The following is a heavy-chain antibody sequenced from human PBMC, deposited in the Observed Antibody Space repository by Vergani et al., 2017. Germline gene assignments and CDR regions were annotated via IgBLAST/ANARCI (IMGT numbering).Heavy chain of an antibody. CDR1: GFTLSNYD. D-gene: IGHD3-16*01. CDR2: IQFDGSNQ. Sequence: QVQLVESGGGVVQRGGSLRLSCATSGFTLSNYDMQWIRQGPGKGLEFVAFIQFDGSNQYYADSVKGRFTLSRDFSKNPLYLQMNSLRTEDTATYYCAKHFRGWGIDYWGQGTQVIVSS. CDR3: AKHFRGWGIDY. J-gene: IGHJ4*02. V-gene: IGHV3-30*02.